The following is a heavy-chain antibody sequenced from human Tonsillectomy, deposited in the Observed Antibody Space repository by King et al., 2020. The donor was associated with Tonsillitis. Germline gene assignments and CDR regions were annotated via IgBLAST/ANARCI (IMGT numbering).Heavy chain of an antibody. D-gene: IGHD1-26*01. CDR3: ARYVSGSFDY. CDR2: ICYLGAN. J-gene: IGHJ4*02. Sequence: LQLQESGPGVVKPSGTLSLTCTVSVGSISSSDHYLAWFLQPPWKGRERVGYICYLGANCFNPSLKIRITISGGTSENRFSLRLSSVTAADTAVYFCARYVSGSFDYWGQGALVTVFS. CDR1: VGSISSSDHY. V-gene: IGHV4-39*01.